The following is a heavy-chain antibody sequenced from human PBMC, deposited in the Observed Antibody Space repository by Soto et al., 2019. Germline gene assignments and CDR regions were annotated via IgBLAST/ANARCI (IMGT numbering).Heavy chain of an antibody. CDR3: AKGGGSNPEQDYWYFDL. Sequence: EVQLLESGGRLVQPGGSLRLSCAASGFTFSSNAMSWVRQAPGKRLEWVSAISGSGGSTYYADSVKGRFTISRDNSKNTPYLQMNSLRAEDTAVYYCAKGGGSNPEQDYWYFDLWGRGTLVTVSS. J-gene: IGHJ2*01. CDR2: ISGSGGST. CDR1: GFTFSSNA. D-gene: IGHD1-26*01. V-gene: IGHV3-23*01.